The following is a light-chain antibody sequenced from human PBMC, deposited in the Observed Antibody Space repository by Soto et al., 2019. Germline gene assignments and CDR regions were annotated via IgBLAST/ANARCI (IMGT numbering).Light chain of an antibody. J-gene: IGLJ3*02. CDR2: STN. Sequence: QAVVTQEPSVTVSPGGTVTLTCAPSTGAVTSGYFPNWFQQRPGQAPRPLINSTNNKHSWTPARSAGSLLGGKAALTLSGVQAEDEAEYYCLLFCDGFWVFFGGTKLTVL. V-gene: IGLV7-43*01. CDR1: TGAVTSGYF. CDR3: LLFCDGFWV.